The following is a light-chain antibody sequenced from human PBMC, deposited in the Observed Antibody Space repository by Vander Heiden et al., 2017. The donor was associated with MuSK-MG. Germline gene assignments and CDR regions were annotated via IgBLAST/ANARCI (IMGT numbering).Light chain of an antibody. J-gene: IGLJ1*01. Sequence: SVLTQPPSVSVAPVQTARIACEGENSGNDSVNWHQRTSAQALVLVVYDDRDRPAGISARFSGSNSGNTATLTISRGEDGDEDDYYCQGGEGSGDPVFGTGTKVTVL. V-gene: IGLV3-21*02. CDR1: NSGNDS. CDR2: DDR. CDR3: QGGEGSGDPV.